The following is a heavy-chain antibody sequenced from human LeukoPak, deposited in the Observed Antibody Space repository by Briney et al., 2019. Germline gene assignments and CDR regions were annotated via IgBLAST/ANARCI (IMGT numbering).Heavy chain of an antibody. CDR2: INGNGGST. CDR1: GFTFSNYA. J-gene: IGHJ4*02. D-gene: IGHD5-12*01. CDR3: AKEYSGYDDFFGY. Sequence: GGSLRLSCAASGFTFSNYAMSWVRQAPGKGLEWVSGINGNGGSTYNADSVKGRFTISRDNSKNTLYLQMNSLRAEDTAVYYCAKEYSGYDDFFGYWGQGTLVTVSS. V-gene: IGHV3-23*01.